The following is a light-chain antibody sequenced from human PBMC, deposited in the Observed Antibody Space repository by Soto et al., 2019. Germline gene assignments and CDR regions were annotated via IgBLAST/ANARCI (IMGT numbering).Light chain of an antibody. CDR1: QGISTY. V-gene: IGKV1-39*01. CDR2: AAS. CDR3: QQSYSTTWT. Sequence: IQMTQSPSSLSASVGDRVTITCRASQGISTYLNWYLQKPGKAPKLLIYAASSLQSGVPSRFRGSGSETDFTLTISSLQPEDFATYSCQQSYSTTWTFGQGTKVDIK. J-gene: IGKJ1*01.